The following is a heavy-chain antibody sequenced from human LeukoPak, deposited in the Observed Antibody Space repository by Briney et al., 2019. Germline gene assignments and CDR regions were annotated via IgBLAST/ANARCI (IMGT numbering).Heavy chain of an antibody. CDR3: ARVLRYFDWLLSYFDY. J-gene: IGHJ4*02. D-gene: IGHD3-9*01. CDR2: IYHTGST. V-gene: IGHV4-59*02. Sequence: SETLSLTCTISGGSVSDYYWSWIRQSPGKGLEWIGYIYHTGSTSYSPSLKSRVTISADTSQNQFSLKLSSVTAADTAVYYCARVLRYFDWLLSYFDYWGQGTLVTVSS. CDR1: GGSVSDYY.